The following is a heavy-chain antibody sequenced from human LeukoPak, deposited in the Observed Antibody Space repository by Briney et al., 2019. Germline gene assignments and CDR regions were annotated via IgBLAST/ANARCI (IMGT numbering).Heavy chain of an antibody. CDR1: GFTFSRYI. CDR3: AREPYDYVWGSYRPRRGTFDY. Sequence: GGSLRLSCAASGFTFSRYIMNWVRQPPGKGLEWVAYIQNDGSNEQYADSVKGRFTISRDNAKNSLYLQMNSLRAEDTAVYYCAREPYDYVWGSYRPRRGTFDYWGQGTLVTVSS. V-gene: IGHV3-48*04. CDR2: IQNDGSNE. D-gene: IGHD3-16*02. J-gene: IGHJ4*02.